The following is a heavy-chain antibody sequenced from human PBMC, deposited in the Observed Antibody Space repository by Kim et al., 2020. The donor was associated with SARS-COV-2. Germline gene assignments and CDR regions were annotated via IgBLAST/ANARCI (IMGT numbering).Heavy chain of an antibody. J-gene: IGHJ4*02. V-gene: IGHV4-39*01. Sequence: YYSPPLKSRVTISIDTSENRFSLKLTSVTAADTAVYYCARGKQTGTTSLTFWGQGTLVTVSS. D-gene: IGHD1-7*01. CDR3: ARGKQTGTTSLTF.